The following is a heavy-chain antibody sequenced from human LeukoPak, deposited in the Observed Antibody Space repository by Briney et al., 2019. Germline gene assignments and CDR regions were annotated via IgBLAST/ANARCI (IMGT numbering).Heavy chain of an antibody. Sequence: GGSLRLSCAASGFTFSNYAMSWVRQAPEKGLEWVSSISGSGGSTYYADSVKGRFTISRDNSKNTLYLQMNSLRAEDTAIYFCAKDAGYSSSWSPDYWGQGTLVTVSS. J-gene: IGHJ4*02. V-gene: IGHV3-23*01. CDR3: AKDAGYSSSWSPDY. CDR2: ISGSGGST. D-gene: IGHD6-13*01. CDR1: GFTFSNYA.